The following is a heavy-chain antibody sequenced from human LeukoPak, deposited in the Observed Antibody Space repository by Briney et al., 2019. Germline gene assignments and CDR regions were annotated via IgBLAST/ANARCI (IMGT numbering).Heavy chain of an antibody. CDR1: GGAISGYY. CDR2: IHYSGST. J-gene: IGHJ4*02. V-gene: IGHV4-59*01. Sequence: SETLSLTCTVSGGAISGYYGSWIRQPPGKGLEWIGYIHYSGSTSYSPSLKRRVTISVDTSKMQFSLKLNSVTAADTAVYYCARYAADGRTLEYWGQGTLVTVSS. D-gene: IGHD6-13*01. CDR3: ARYAADGRTLEY.